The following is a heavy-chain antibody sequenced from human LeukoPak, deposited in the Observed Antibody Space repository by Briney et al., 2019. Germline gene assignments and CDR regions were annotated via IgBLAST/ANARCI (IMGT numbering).Heavy chain of an antibody. J-gene: IGHJ5*02. Sequence: PSETLSLTCTVSGGSISSGGYYWSWIRQHPGKGLEWIGYIYYSGSTYYNPSLKSRVTISADTSKNQFSLKLSSVTAADTAVYYCARDWVGDYAIDPWGQGTLVTVSS. D-gene: IGHD4-17*01. CDR3: ARDWVGDYAIDP. CDR2: IYYSGST. V-gene: IGHV4-31*03. CDR1: GGSISSGGYY.